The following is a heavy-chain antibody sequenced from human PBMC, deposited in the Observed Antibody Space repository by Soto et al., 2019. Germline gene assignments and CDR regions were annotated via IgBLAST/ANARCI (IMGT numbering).Heavy chain of an antibody. CDR1: GFSVSRSY. V-gene: IGHV3-53*01. J-gene: IGHJ4*02. CDR2: IYSGGST. D-gene: IGHD3-10*01. Sequence: PGGSLRLSCAGSGFSVSRSYMNWVRQAPGKGLEWLSIIYSGGSTKYADSVKDRFTISRDTSKNTVYLHMDRLRAEDTAVYYCARDSPEYGTGSPLESWGQGTLVTVS. CDR3: ARDSPEYGTGSPLES.